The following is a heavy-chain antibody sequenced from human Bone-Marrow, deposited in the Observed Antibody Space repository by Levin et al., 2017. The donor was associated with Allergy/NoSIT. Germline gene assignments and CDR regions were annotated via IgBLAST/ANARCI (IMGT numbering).Heavy chain of an antibody. Sequence: SQTLSLPCTVSGGSISSYYWSWIRQPPGKGLEWIGYIYYSGSTNYNPSLKSRVTISVDTSKNQFSLKLSSVTAADTAVYYCARTDYDILTGYYWFDPWGQGTLVTVSS. CDR3: ARTDYDILTGYYWFDP. D-gene: IGHD3-9*01. CDR2: IYYSGST. CDR1: GGSISSYY. V-gene: IGHV4-59*01. J-gene: IGHJ5*02.